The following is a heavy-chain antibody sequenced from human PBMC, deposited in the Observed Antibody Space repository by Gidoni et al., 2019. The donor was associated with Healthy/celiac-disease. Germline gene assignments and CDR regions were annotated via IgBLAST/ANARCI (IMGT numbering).Heavy chain of an antibody. J-gene: IGHJ5*02. CDR2: IKSKTDGGTT. CDR3: TTDYGWYFSGWFDP. CDR1: GFTFSNAW. Sequence: EVQLVESGGGLVKPGGSLRLSCAASGFTFSNAWMSWVRQAPGKGLEWVGRIKSKTDGGTTDYAAPVKGRFTISRDDSKNTLYLQMNSLKTEDTAVYYCTTDYGWYFSGWFDPWGQGTLVTVSS. D-gene: IGHD6-19*01. V-gene: IGHV3-15*01.